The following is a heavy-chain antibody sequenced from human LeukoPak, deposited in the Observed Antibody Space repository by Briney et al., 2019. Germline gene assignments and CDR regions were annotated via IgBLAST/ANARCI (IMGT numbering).Heavy chain of an antibody. CDR2: ISSSGSTI. CDR1: GFTFSSYE. J-gene: IGHJ4*02. Sequence: GGSLRLSCAASGFTFSSYEMNWVRQAPGKGLEWVSYISSSGSTIYYADSVKGRFTISRDNAKNSLYLQMNSLRAEDTAVYYCARDHEAEWDLPLNYFDYWGQGTLVTVSS. D-gene: IGHD1-26*01. V-gene: IGHV3-48*03. CDR3: ARDHEAEWDLPLNYFDY.